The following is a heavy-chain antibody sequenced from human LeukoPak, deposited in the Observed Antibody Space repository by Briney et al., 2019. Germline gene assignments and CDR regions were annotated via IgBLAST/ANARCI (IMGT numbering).Heavy chain of an antibody. CDR2: IYYSGST. J-gene: IGHJ5*02. V-gene: IGHV4-39*01. CDR1: GGSISSSSYY. D-gene: IGHD6-19*01. Sequence: TSETLSLTCTVSGGSISSSSYYWGWIRQPPGKGLEWIGSIYYSGSTYYNPSLKSRVTISVDTSKNQFSLKLSSVTAADTAVYYCARLEASSGWDWFDPWGQGTLVTVSS. CDR3: ARLEASSGWDWFDP.